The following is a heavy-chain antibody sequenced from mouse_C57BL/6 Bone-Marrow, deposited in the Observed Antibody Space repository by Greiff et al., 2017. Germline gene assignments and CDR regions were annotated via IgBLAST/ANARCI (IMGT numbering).Heavy chain of an antibody. J-gene: IGHJ4*01. CDR2: INYDGSST. Sequence: EVKLMESEGGLVQPGSSMKLSCTASGFTFSDYYMARVRQVPEKGLEWVANINYDGSSTYYLDSLKSRFIISRDNAKNILYLQMSSLKSEDTATXYCAREGWYDYYAMDYWGQGTSVTVSS. V-gene: IGHV5-16*01. CDR3: AREGWYDYYAMDY. CDR1: GFTFSDYY. D-gene: IGHD1-1*02.